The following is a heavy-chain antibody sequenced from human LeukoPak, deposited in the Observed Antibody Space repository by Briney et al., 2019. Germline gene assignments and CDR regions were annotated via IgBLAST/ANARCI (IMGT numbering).Heavy chain of an antibody. Sequence: SVKVSCKASGYTFTSYDINWVRQATGQGLEWMGGIIPIFGTANYAQKFQGRVTITADESTSTAYMELSSLRSEDTAVYYCARGGRNWNSGDAFDIWGQGTMVTVSS. J-gene: IGHJ3*02. V-gene: IGHV1-69*13. CDR1: GYTFTSYD. D-gene: IGHD1-7*01. CDR3: ARGGRNWNSGDAFDI. CDR2: IIPIFGTA.